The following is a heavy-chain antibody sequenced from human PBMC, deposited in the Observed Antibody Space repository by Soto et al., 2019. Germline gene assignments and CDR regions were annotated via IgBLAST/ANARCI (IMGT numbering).Heavy chain of an antibody. Sequence: SETLSLTCTVSGGSISSSSYYWGWIRQPPGKGLEWIGSIYYSGSTYYNPSLKSRVTISVDTSKNQFSLKLSSVTAADTAVYYCARQPYAGWELLNFFDYWGQGTLVTVSS. CDR2: IYYSGST. CDR1: GGSISSSSYY. V-gene: IGHV4-39*01. D-gene: IGHD1-26*01. CDR3: ARQPYAGWELLNFFDY. J-gene: IGHJ4*02.